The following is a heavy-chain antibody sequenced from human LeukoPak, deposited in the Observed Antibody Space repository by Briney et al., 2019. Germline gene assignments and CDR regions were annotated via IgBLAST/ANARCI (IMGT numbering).Heavy chain of an antibody. Sequence: GASVKVSCTASGYTFISYDINWVRQATGQGLEWMGWMSPNSGDTGYAQQFQGRVTMTRDTSIGTAYMELRSLRSDDTAVYYCARVVGELIDYWGQGTLVTVSS. CDR3: ARVVGELIDY. CDR2: MSPNSGDT. V-gene: IGHV1-8*01. J-gene: IGHJ4*02. CDR1: GYTFISYD. D-gene: IGHD1-26*01.